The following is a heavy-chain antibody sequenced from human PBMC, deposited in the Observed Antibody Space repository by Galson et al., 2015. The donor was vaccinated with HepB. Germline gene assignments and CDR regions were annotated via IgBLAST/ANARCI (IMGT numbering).Heavy chain of an antibody. CDR1: GYTFTSYG. D-gene: IGHD3-22*01. V-gene: IGHV1-18*04. CDR2: TSAYNGNT. CDR3: ARAYPLILFDSSGYYSYFDY. Sequence: SVKVSCKASGYTFTSYGISWVRQAPGQGLEWMGWTSAYNGNTNYAQKLQGRVTMTTDTSTSTAYMELRSLRSDDTAVYYCARAYPLILFDSSGYYSYFDYWGQGTLVTVSS. J-gene: IGHJ4*02.